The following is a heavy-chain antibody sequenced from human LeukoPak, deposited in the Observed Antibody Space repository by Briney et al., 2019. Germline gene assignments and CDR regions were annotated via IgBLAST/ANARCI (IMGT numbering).Heavy chain of an antibody. Sequence: GGSLRLSCAASGFTFSDYYMSWIRQAPGKGLEWVANIKPDGSERYYVDSVKGRFTVSRDNAQNSLYLQMNSLRADDTAVYYCARDESYCSSTSCDYYYMDVWGKGTTVTVAS. J-gene: IGHJ6*03. CDR3: ARDESYCSSTSCDYYYMDV. CDR2: IKPDGSER. CDR1: GFTFSDYY. D-gene: IGHD2-2*01. V-gene: IGHV3-7*01.